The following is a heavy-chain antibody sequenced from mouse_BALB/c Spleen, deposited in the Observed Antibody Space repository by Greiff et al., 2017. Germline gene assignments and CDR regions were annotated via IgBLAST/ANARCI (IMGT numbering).Heavy chain of an antibody. CDR3: TRDRTTANYFDY. CDR1: GFTFSSYT. Sequence: DVKLVESGGGLVKPGGSLKLSCAASGFTFSSYTMSWVRQTPEKRLEWVATISSGGSYTYYPDSVKGRFTISRDNAKNTLYLQMSSLKSEDTAMYYCTRDRTTANYFDYWGQGTTLTVSS. V-gene: IGHV5-6-4*01. J-gene: IGHJ2*01. CDR2: ISSGGSYT. D-gene: IGHD1-2*01.